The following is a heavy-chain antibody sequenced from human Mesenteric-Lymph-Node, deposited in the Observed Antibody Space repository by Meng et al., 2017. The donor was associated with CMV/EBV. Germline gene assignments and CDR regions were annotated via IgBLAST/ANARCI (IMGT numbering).Heavy chain of an antibody. CDR2: IKQDGSEK. V-gene: IGHV3-7*01. D-gene: IGHD1-14*01. J-gene: IGHJ4*02. CDR3: ARAKPDFDY. Sequence: GESLKISCAASGFTVSSNYMSWVRQAPGKGLEWVANIKQDGSEKYYVDSVKGRFTISRDNAKNSLYLQMNSLRAEDTAVYYCARAKPDFDYWGQGTLVTVSS. CDR1: GFTVSSNY.